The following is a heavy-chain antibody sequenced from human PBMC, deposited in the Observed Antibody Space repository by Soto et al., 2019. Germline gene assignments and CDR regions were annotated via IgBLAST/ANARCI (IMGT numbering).Heavy chain of an antibody. J-gene: IGHJ6*02. CDR2: IYYSGST. CDR3: ARAGVANGMDV. V-gene: IGHV4-31*03. CDR1: GGSISSGGYH. Sequence: QVQLQESGPGLVKPSHTLSLTCTVSGGSISSGGYHWSWIRQHPGKGLEWIGYIYYSGSTYYNPSLKSRLTISVDTSKNQFSLKLSSVTAADTAVYYCARAGVANGMDVWGQGTTVTVSS. D-gene: IGHD2-15*01.